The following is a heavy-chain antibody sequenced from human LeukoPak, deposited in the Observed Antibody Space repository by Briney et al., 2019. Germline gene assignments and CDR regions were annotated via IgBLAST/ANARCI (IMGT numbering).Heavy chain of an antibody. J-gene: IGHJ6*03. D-gene: IGHD3-3*01. Sequence: PGWSLRLSCAASGFTFSSYGMHWVRQAPGKGLEWVAVIWYDGSNKYYADSVKGRFTISRDNSKNTLYLQMNSLRAEDTAVYYCAKDGGVTTIFGVVTAPYYYMDVWGKGTTVTVSS. CDR2: IWYDGSNK. CDR1: GFTFSSYG. V-gene: IGHV3-33*06. CDR3: AKDGGVTTIFGVVTAPYYYMDV.